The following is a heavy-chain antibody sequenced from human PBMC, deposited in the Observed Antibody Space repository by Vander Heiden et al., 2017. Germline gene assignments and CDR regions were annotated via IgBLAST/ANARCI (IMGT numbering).Heavy chain of an antibody. J-gene: IGHJ3*02. D-gene: IGHD3-10*01. Sequence: QVTLKESGPALVKPTQTLTLTCTFSGFSLSTSGMRVSWIRQPPGKALEWLARIDWDDDKFYSTSLKTRLTISKDTSKNQVVLTMTNMDPVDTATYYCARITLGSNSMGDAFDIWGQGTMVTVSS. CDR3: ARITLGSNSMGDAFDI. V-gene: IGHV2-70*04. CDR1: GFSLSTSGMR. CDR2: IDWDDDK.